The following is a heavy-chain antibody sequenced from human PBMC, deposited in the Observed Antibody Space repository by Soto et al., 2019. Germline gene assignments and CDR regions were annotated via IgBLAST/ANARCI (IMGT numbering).Heavy chain of an antibody. V-gene: IGHV4-39*01. D-gene: IGHD6-13*01. J-gene: IGHJ2*01. CDR3: ASYPGIAAASYWYFDL. Sequence: QLQLQESGPGLVKPSETLSLTCTVSGGSISSSSYYWGWIRQPPGKGLEWIGSIYYSGSTYYNPSLKSRVTISVDTSKNQFSLKLSSVTAADTAVYYCASYPGIAAASYWYFDLWGRGTLVTVSS. CDR2: IYYSGST. CDR1: GGSISSSSYY.